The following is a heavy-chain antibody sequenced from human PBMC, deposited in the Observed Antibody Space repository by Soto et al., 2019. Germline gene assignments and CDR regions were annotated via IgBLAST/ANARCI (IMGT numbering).Heavy chain of an antibody. CDR2: IGGSGRTT. CDR1: AFTFNNYA. D-gene: IGHD3-22*01. CDR3: AKSRYSDSSGDVYDY. J-gene: IGHJ4*02. V-gene: IGHV3-23*01. Sequence: EVQLLESGGGLVQPGGSLSLSFAASAFTFNNYAMSWVRQAPGKGLEWVSGIGGSGRTTYYADSVKGRFTISRDNSNNTLFLQMNSLRAEDTAVYYCAKSRYSDSSGDVYDYWGQGTLVTVSS.